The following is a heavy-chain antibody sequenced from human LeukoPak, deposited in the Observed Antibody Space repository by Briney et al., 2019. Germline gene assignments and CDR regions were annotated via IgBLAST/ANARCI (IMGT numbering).Heavy chain of an antibody. Sequence: SETLSLTCTVSGGSISNDYWSWIRQPPGKGLEWIGEINHSGSTNYNPSLKSRVTISVDTSKNQFSLKLGSVTAADTAVYYCARGGPYYDSSGYYPYYFDYWGQGTLVTVSS. D-gene: IGHD3-22*01. CDR3: ARGGPYYDSSGYYPYYFDY. J-gene: IGHJ4*02. V-gene: IGHV4-34*01. CDR1: GGSISNDY. CDR2: INHSGST.